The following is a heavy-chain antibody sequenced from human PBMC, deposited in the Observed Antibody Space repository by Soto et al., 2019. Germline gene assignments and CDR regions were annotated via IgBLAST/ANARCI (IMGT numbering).Heavy chain of an antibody. Sequence: QVQLVQSGAEVKKPGASVKVSCKASGYSFTDYYIHWVRQAPGQGPEWMGWINPNSGGTEFAQKFQGRVTMTRDTSISTAHMELSRLRSDDTATYYCARDLSNCVGVCFARVLDVWGQGTTVTVSS. CDR2: INPNSGGT. CDR1: GYSFTDYY. V-gene: IGHV1-2*02. CDR3: ARDLSNCVGVCFARVLDV. D-gene: IGHD2-21*02. J-gene: IGHJ6*02.